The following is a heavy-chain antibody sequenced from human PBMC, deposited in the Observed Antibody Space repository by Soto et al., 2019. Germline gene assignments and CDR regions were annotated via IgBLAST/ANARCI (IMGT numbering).Heavy chain of an antibody. V-gene: IGHV4-34*01. D-gene: IGHD3-9*01. CDR2: INHSGST. Sequence: QVHLQQWGAGLLKPSETLSLTCAVYGGSFSGYYWSWIRQPPGKGLEWIGQINHSGSTNFNPSLKSRITISVDTSTYQFSMTLSSVTAEDTALYYCATYFAWFLTGRNPYYFDSWGQGTLVTVSP. CDR1: GGSFSGYY. J-gene: IGHJ4*02. CDR3: ATYFAWFLTGRNPYYFDS.